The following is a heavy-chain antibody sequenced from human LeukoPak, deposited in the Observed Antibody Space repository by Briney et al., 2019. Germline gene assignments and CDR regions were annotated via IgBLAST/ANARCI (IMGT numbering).Heavy chain of an antibody. D-gene: IGHD6-19*01. CDR2: INHSGST. J-gene: IGHJ1*01. Sequence: PGGSLRLSCAASGFIFNTYWMTWVRQAPGKGLEWIGEINHSGSTKYNPSLKSRVTLSIDTSKTQFSLRLNSVTAADTAVFYCTFGYSSGGRFFQRWAQGILVTVSS. CDR1: GFIFNTYW. V-gene: IGHV4-34*08. CDR3: TFGYSSGGRFFQR.